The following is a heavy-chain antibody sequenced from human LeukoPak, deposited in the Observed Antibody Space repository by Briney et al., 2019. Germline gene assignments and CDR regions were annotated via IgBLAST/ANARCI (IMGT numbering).Heavy chain of an antibody. CDR3: ARDLAYCGGDCYPNEAFDI. V-gene: IGHV4-4*07. Sequence: SETLSLTCAVSGGSFSSYYWSWIRQPAGKGLEWVWRIYTSGSTNYNPSLKSRVTMSVDTSKNQFSLKLSSVTAADTAVYYCARDLAYCGGDCYPNEAFDIWGQGTMVTVSS. D-gene: IGHD2-21*02. J-gene: IGHJ3*02. CDR2: IYTSGST. CDR1: GGSFSSYY.